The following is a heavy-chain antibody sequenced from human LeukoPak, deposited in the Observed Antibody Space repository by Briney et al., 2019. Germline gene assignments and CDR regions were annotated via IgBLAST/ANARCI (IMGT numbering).Heavy chain of an antibody. Sequence: GGSLRLSCAASGFTFSSYAMSWVRQAPGKGLEWVSAISGSGGGTYYADSVKGRFTISRDNSKNTLYLQMNSLRAEDTAVYYCAKDLSGSEAYYFDYWGQGTLVTVSS. J-gene: IGHJ4*02. D-gene: IGHD1-26*01. CDR2: ISGSGGGT. V-gene: IGHV3-23*01. CDR1: GFTFSSYA. CDR3: AKDLSGSEAYYFDY.